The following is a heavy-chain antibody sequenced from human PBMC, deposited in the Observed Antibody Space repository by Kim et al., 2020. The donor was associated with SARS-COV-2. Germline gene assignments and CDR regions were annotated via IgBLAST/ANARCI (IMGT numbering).Heavy chain of an antibody. CDR1: GYTFTGYY. D-gene: IGHD3-10*01. CDR2: INPNSGGT. V-gene: IGHV1-2*02. CDR3: ATERGIYGSGSYGLFDY. J-gene: IGHJ4*02. Sequence: ASVKVSCKASGYTFTGYYMHWVRQAPGQGLEWMGWINPNSGGTNYAQKFQGRVTMTRDTSISTAYMELSRLRSDDTAVYYCATERGIYGSGSYGLFDYWGQGTLFTVSS.